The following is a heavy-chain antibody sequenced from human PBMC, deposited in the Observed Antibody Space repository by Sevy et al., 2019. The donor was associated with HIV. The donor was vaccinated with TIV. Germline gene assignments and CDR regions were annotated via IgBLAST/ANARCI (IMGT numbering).Heavy chain of an antibody. CDR2: IYPGDSDT. CDR1: GYSFTSYW. V-gene: IGHV5-51*01. Sequence: GESLKISCKGSGYSFTSYWIGWVRQMPGKGLEWMGIIYPGDSDTSYSPSFQGQVTISADKSVRTAYLQWSSLEASDTAVCYCAGRYDVVVVAANHNWFDPWGQGTLVTVSS. J-gene: IGHJ5*02. D-gene: IGHD2-15*01. CDR3: AGRYDVVVVAANHNWFDP.